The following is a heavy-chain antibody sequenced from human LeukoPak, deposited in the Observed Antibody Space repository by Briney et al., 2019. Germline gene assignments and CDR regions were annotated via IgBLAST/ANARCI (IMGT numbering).Heavy chain of an antibody. J-gene: IGHJ4*02. D-gene: IGHD3-22*01. CDR3: TTDPYTVVDSSGYIDY. CDR2: IKSKTGGGTT. CDR1: GFTFSSAW. Sequence: GGSLRLSCAASGFTFSSAWMSWVRQAPGKGLEWVGRIKSKTGGGTTDYAAPVKGRFPISRDDSKNTLYLQMNSLKTEDTAVYYCTTDPYTVVDSSGYIDYWGQGTLVTVSS. V-gene: IGHV3-15*01.